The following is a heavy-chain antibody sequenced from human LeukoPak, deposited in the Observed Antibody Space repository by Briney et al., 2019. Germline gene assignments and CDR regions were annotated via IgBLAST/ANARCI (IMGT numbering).Heavy chain of an antibody. D-gene: IGHD7-27*01. J-gene: IGHJ4*02. CDR2: IYYSGST. CDR1: GGSISSGDYY. Sequence: SQTLSLTCTVSGGSISSGDYYWSWIRQPPGKGLEWIGYIYYSGSTYYNPSLKSRVTISVDTSKNQFSLKLSSVTAADTAVYYCASLRSNWEKYYFDYWGQGTLVTVSS. V-gene: IGHV4-30-4*01. CDR3: ASLRSNWEKYYFDY.